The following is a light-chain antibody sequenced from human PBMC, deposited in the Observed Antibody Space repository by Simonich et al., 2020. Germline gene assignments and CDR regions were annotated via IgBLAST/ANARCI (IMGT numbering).Light chain of an antibody. Sequence: QSALTQPASVSGSPGQSITISCTGTSSYVGGYNYVSWYQQHPGQAPKLMIYDVSKRPSGVPDRFSGSKSGNTASLTISGLQAEDEADYYCCSYAGSYTLVFGGGTKLTVL. CDR3: CSYAGSYTLV. J-gene: IGLJ2*01. V-gene: IGLV2-11*01. CDR2: DVS. CDR1: SSYVGGYNY.